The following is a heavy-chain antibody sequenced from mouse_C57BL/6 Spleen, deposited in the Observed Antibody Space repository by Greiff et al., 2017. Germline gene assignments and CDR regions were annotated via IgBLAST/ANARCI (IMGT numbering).Heavy chain of an antibody. CDR3: ARHRGQPYYYAMDY. Sequence: EVKLVESGGGLVKPGGSLKLSCAASGFTFSSYTLSWVRQTPEKRLEWVATISGGGGNTYYPDSVKGRFTISRDNAKNTLYLQRSSLRSEDTALYYCARHRGQPYYYAMDYWGQGTSVTVSS. CDR2: ISGGGGNT. J-gene: IGHJ4*01. D-gene: IGHD3-3*01. V-gene: IGHV5-9*01. CDR1: GFTFSSYT.